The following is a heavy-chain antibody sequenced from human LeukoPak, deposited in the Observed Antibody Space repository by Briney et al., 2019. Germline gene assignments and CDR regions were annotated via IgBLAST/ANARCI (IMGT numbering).Heavy chain of an antibody. V-gene: IGHV4-30-2*01. CDR1: GGSISSGGYS. Sequence: PSEILSLTCAVSGGSISSGGYSWSWIRQPPGKGLEWIGYIYHSGSTYYNPSLKSRVTISVDRSKNQFSLKLSSVTAADTAVYYCARGPRYCGGDCYSHFDYWGQGTLVTVSS. J-gene: IGHJ4*02. D-gene: IGHD2-21*02. CDR2: IYHSGST. CDR3: ARGPRYCGGDCYSHFDY.